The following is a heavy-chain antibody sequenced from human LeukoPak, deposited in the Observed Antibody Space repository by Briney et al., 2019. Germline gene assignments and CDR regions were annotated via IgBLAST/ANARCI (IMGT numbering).Heavy chain of an antibody. Sequence: KPSETLSLTCAVYGGSFSGYYWSWIRQPPGKGLEWIGEINHSGSTNYNPSLKSRVTISVDTSKNQFSLKLSSVTAADTAVYNCARGSGIAARTSPYYYYMDVWGKGTTVTVSS. CDR1: GGSFSGYY. D-gene: IGHD6-6*01. V-gene: IGHV4-34*01. J-gene: IGHJ6*03. CDR2: INHSGST. CDR3: ARGSGIAARTSPYYYYMDV.